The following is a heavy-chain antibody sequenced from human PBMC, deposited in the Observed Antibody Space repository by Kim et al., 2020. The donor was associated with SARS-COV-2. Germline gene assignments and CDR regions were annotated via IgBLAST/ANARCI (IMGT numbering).Heavy chain of an antibody. CDR2: IYSGGST. CDR1: GFTVSSNY. CDR3: ARDPGHDYYYGMDV. Sequence: GGSLRFSCAASGFTVSSNYMSWVRQAPGKGLEWVSVIYSGGSTYYADSVKGRFTISRDNSKNTLYLQMNSLRAEDTAVYYCARDPGHDYYYGMDVWGQGTTVTVSS. J-gene: IGHJ6*02. V-gene: IGHV3-53*01. D-gene: IGHD2-8*02.